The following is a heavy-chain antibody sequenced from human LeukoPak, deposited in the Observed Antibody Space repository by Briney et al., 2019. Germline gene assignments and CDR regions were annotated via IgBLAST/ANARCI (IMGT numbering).Heavy chain of an antibody. CDR2: IYYSGST. Sequence: SETLSLTCTVSGGSISSYYWSWIRQPPGKGLEWIGYIYYSGSTNYNPSLKSRVTISIDTSKNQFSLKLSSVTAADTAVYYCATSPRRALANWFDPWGQGTLVTVSS. D-gene: IGHD3-3*02. CDR3: ATSPRRALANWFDP. J-gene: IGHJ5*02. CDR1: GGSISSYY. V-gene: IGHV4-59*01.